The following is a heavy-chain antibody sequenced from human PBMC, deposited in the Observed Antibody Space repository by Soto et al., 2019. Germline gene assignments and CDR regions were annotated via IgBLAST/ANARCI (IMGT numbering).Heavy chain of an antibody. CDR2: IYSSGST. Sequence: QVQMQESGPGQVKPSQTLSLTCTVSGGSFSSGDYYWSWIRQHPGKGLEWIGYIYSSGSTYYNPSLKSRVTISVDTSKKQFSLELSSVTAADTAVYYCARGTGNWNVWYDFDYWGQGTLVTVSS. J-gene: IGHJ4*02. CDR3: ARGTGNWNVWYDFDY. D-gene: IGHD1-20*01. CDR1: GGSFSSGDYY. V-gene: IGHV4-31*03.